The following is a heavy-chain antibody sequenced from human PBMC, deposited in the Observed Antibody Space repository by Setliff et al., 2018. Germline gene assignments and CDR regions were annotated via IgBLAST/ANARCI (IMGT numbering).Heavy chain of an antibody. J-gene: IGHJ6*03. D-gene: IGHD6-6*01. CDR2: INHSGST. Sequence: TLSLTCAVYGGSFSAYYWSWIRQPPGKGLEWIGEINHSGSTNYNPSLKSRVTISVDTSKNRFSLKLSSVTAADTAVYYCASGREAAQGEDYYYYMDVWGKGTTVTVSS. CDR3: ASGREAAQGEDYYYYMDV. V-gene: IGHV4-34*01. CDR1: GGSFSAYY.